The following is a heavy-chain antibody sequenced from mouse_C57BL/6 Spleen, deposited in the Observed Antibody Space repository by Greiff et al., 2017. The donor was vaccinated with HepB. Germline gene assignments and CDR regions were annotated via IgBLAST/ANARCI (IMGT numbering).Heavy chain of an antibody. CDR2: IFPGSGST. D-gene: IGHD1-1*01. V-gene: IGHV1-75*01. CDR3: ARIWYYGSSYYFDY. CDR1: GYTFTDYY. J-gene: IGHJ2*01. Sequence: VQLQQSGPELVKPGASVKISCKASGYTFTDYYINWVKQRPGQGLEWIGWIFPGSGSTYYNEKFKGKATLTVDKSSSTAYMLLSSLTSEDSAVYFCARIWYYGSSYYFDYWGQGTTLTVSS.